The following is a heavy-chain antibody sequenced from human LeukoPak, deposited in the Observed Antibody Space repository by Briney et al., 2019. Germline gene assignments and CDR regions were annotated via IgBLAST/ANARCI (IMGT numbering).Heavy chain of an antibody. J-gene: IGHJ4*02. Sequence: SVKVSCKASGGTFSSYAISWVRPAPGQGLEWMGRIIPILGIANYAQKFQGRVTITADKSTSTAYMELSSLRSEDTAVYYCARLTRWELPNAWGQGTLVTVSS. CDR3: ARLTRWELPNA. D-gene: IGHD1-26*01. CDR2: IIPILGIA. CDR1: GGTFSSYA. V-gene: IGHV1-69*04.